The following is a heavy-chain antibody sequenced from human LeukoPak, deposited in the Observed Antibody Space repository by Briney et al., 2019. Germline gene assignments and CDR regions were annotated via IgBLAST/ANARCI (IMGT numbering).Heavy chain of an antibody. CDR1: GFTFSSYA. CDR2: ISGGGADT. J-gene: IGHJ5*02. V-gene: IGHV3-23*01. Sequence: GGSLRLSCAASGFTFSSYAMSWVRQAPGKGLEWVSAISGGGADTYYADSVKGRFIISRDSSKNTVFLQMNSLRADDTAVYYCAKGRVAQWLVLEWFDPWGQGTLVTVSS. D-gene: IGHD6-19*01. CDR3: AKGRVAQWLVLEWFDP.